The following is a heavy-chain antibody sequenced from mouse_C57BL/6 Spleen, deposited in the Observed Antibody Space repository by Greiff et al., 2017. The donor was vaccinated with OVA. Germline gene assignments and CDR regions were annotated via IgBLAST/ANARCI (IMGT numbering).Heavy chain of an antibody. CDR1: GYTFTDYY. J-gene: IGHJ2*01. V-gene: IGHV1-19*01. CDR2: INPYNGGT. CDR3: ARAITTVVVIDY. D-gene: IGHD1-1*01. Sequence: VQLKQSGPVLVKPGASVKMSCKASGYTFTDYYMNWVKQSHGKSLEWIGVINPYNGGTSYNQKFKGKATLTVDKSSSTAYMELNSLTSEDSAVYYCARAITTVVVIDYWGQGTTLTVSS.